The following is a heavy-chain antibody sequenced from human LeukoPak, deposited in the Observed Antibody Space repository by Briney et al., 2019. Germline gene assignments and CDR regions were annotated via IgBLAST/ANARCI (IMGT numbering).Heavy chain of an antibody. V-gene: IGHV1-2*06. CDR2: VNPNSGGT. D-gene: IGHD2-21*02. CDR3: AREVVTAIHYYFDY. CDR1: GYTFTGYY. Sequence: ASVKVSCKASGYTFTGYYIHWVRQAPGQGLEWMGRVNPNSGGTNYAQKFQGRVTMTRDTSISTAYMELSRLTSDDPAVYYCAREVVTAIHYYFDYWGQGTLVTVSS. J-gene: IGHJ4*02.